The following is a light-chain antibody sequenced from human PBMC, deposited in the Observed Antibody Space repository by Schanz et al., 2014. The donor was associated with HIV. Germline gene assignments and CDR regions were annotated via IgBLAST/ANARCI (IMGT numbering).Light chain of an antibody. V-gene: IGLV1-47*02. CDR2: NSY. CDR1: SSNIGSNY. J-gene: IGLJ3*02. Sequence: QSVLTQPPSASGTPGQRVTISCSGSSSNIGSNYVYWYQQLPGTAPKLLIYNSYHRPSGVPDRFSGSKSGSTASLTVSGLQPEDEADYYCSSFAGSNIPWVFGGGTKLTVL. CDR3: SSFAGSNIPWV.